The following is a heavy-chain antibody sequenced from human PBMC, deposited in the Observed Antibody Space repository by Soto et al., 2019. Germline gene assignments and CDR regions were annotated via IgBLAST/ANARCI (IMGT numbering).Heavy chain of an antibody. D-gene: IGHD5-12*01. J-gene: IGHJ4*02. V-gene: IGHV4-59*01. CDR2: IYYSGST. CDR3: ARGTPLGRDGYNYFDY. CDR1: GGSISSYY. Sequence: SETLSLTCTVSGGSISSYYWSRIRQPPGKGLEWIGYIYYSGSTNYNPSLKSRVTISVDTSKNQFSLKLSSVTAADTAVYYCARGTPLGRDGYNYFDYWGQGTLVTVSS.